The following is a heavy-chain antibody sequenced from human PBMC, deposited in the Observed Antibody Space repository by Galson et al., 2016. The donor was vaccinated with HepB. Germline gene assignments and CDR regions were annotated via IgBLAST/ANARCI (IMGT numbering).Heavy chain of an antibody. D-gene: IGHD5-24*01. CDR3: ARDHNYRLDL. CDR1: GFTFNKCV. CDR2: IKYDGSEN. J-gene: IGHJ4*02. V-gene: IGHV3-7*01. Sequence: SLRLSCAASGFTFNKCVMSWVRQAPGEGLEWVANIKYDGSENHYVDSVKGRFTISRDNAQNSVFLQMSGLRAEDTAVYYCARDHNYRLDLWGQGTLVTVSS.